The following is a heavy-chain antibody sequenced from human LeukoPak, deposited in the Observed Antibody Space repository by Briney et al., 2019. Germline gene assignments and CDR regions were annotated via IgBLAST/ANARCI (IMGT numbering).Heavy chain of an antibody. CDR1: GFTFSSYA. CDR2: ISGSGGST. CDR3: AKGDGSGSYPNWFDP. V-gene: IGHV3-23*01. Sequence: PGGSLRLSCAASGFTFSSYAMSWVRQAPGKGLEWVSAISGSGGSTYYADSVKGRFTISRDNSKNTLYLQMNSLRAEDTALYYCAKGDGSGSYPNWFDPWGQGTLVTVSS. J-gene: IGHJ5*02. D-gene: IGHD3-10*01.